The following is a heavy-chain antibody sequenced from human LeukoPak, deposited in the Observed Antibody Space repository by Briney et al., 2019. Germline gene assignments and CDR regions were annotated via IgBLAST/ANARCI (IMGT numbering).Heavy chain of an antibody. J-gene: IGHJ5*02. Sequence: GASVKVSCKASGYTFTSYGISWVRQAPGQGLEWMGGIIPIFGTANYAQKFQGRATITTDESTSTAYMELSSLRSEDTAVYYCAREDLGWFDPWGQGTLVTVSS. CDR1: GYTFTSYG. CDR2: IIPIFGTA. V-gene: IGHV1-69*05. CDR3: AREDLGWFDP.